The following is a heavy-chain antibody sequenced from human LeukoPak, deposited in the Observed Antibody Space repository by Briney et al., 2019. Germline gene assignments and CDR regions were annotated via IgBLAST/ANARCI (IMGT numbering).Heavy chain of an antibody. CDR3: ARAWELPYFDY. Sequence: SETLSLTCTVSGGSLSSGGYYWSWIRQPPGKGLEWIGYIYHSGSTYYNPSLKSRGTISVDRSKNQFSLKLSSVTAADTAVYYCARAWELPYFDYWGQGTLIAVSS. D-gene: IGHD1-26*01. CDR2: IYHSGST. J-gene: IGHJ4*02. V-gene: IGHV4-30-2*01. CDR1: GGSLSSGGYY.